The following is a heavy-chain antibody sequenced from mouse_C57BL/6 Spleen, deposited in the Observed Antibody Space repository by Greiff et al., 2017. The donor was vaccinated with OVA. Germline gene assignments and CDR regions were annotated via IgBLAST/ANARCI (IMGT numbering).Heavy chain of an antibody. Sequence: EVKLQQSGPELVKPGASVKISCKASGYTFTDYYMNWVKQSHGKSLEWIGDINPNNGGTSYNQKFKGKATLTVDKSSSTAYMELRSLTSEDGAVYYGARAGIYDDYDEGWFAYWGQGTLVTVSA. D-gene: IGHD2-4*01. CDR1: GYTFTDYY. J-gene: IGHJ3*01. CDR3: ARAGIYDDYDEGWFAY. CDR2: INPNNGGT. V-gene: IGHV1-26*01.